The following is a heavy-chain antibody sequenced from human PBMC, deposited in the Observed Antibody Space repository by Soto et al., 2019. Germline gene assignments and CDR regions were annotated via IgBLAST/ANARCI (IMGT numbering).Heavy chain of an antibody. D-gene: IGHD6-13*01. Sequence: SETLSLTCAVYGGSFSCYYWSWIRQPPGKGLEWIGEINHSGSTNYNPSLKSRVTISVDTSKNQFSLKLSSVTAADTAVYYCARGLAAAGNWFDPWGQGTLVTVPS. CDR2: INHSGST. J-gene: IGHJ5*02. CDR3: ARGLAAAGNWFDP. CDR1: GGSFSCYY. V-gene: IGHV4-34*01.